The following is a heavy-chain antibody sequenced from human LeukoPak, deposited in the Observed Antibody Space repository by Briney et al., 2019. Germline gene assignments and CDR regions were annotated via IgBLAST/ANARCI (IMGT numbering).Heavy chain of an antibody. CDR3: ARDHDWAFDL. CDR1: GFTFNYYW. J-gene: IGHJ4*02. CDR2: INHNAEMI. D-gene: IGHD3-9*01. V-gene: IGHV3-48*02. Sequence: GGSLRLSCVASGFTFNYYWMSWVRQAPGKGLEWIAYINHNAEMIFYPDFVKGRFSISRDNAKNSLYLQMNALRYEDTAIYYCARDHDWAFDLWGQGTLVSVSS.